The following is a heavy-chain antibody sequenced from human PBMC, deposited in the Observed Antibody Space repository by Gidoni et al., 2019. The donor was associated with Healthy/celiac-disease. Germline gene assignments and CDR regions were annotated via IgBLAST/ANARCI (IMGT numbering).Heavy chain of an antibody. J-gene: IGHJ4*02. Sequence: QVQLVESGGGVVQPGRSLRLSCAASGFPFSSYGMHWVRQAPGKGLEWVAVISYDGSNKYYADSVKGRFTISRDNSKNTLYLQMNSLRAEDTAVYYCAKSIIAAADTQALLDYWGQGTLVTVSS. CDR3: AKSIIAAADTQALLDY. V-gene: IGHV3-30*18. CDR2: ISYDGSNK. CDR1: GFPFSSYG. D-gene: IGHD6-13*01.